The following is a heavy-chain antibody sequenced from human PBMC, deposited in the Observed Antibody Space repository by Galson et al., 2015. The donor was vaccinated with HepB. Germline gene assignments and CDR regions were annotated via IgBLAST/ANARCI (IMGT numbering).Heavy chain of an antibody. D-gene: IGHD1-26*01. CDR2: VWNNGSNK. CDR1: GFTFSSYG. Sequence: SLRLSCAASGFTFSSYGMHWVRQAPGKGLEWVAGVWNNGSNKQYVDSMKGRLSISIDNSNNTLFLQMNRLRVEDTAVYYCARVKMDTTDSGSYSYYFDYLGQGTLVTVSS. J-gene: IGHJ4*02. CDR3: ARVKMDTTDSGSYSYYFDY. V-gene: IGHV3-33*01.